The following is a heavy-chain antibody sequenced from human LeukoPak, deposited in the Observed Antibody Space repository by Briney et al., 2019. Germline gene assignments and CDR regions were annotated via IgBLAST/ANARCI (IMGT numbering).Heavy chain of an antibody. Sequence: PSETLSLTCTVSGGSIRSSSYYWGWIRQPPGKGLAWIESIYYSGSTYYNPSLKSRVTISVDTSKNQFSLKLSSVTAADTAVYYCASLRERSYYARGFDYWGQGTLVTVSS. CDR3: ASLRERSYYARGFDY. CDR2: IYYSGST. CDR1: GGSIRSSSYY. D-gene: IGHD1-26*01. J-gene: IGHJ4*02. V-gene: IGHV4-39*01.